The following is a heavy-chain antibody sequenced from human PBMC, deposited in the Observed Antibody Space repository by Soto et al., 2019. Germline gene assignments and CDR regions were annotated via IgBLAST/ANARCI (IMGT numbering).Heavy chain of an antibody. D-gene: IGHD6-13*01. CDR1: GYTFTSYG. CDR3: ARVEAAAGTWWFDP. Sequence: GASVKVSCKASGYTFTSYGISWGRQAPGQGLEWMGWISAYNGNTNYAQKIQGRVTMTTDTSTSTAYMELRSLSSDDTAVYYCARVEAAAGTWWFDPWGQGTLVTVSS. V-gene: IGHV1-18*04. J-gene: IGHJ5*02. CDR2: ISAYNGNT.